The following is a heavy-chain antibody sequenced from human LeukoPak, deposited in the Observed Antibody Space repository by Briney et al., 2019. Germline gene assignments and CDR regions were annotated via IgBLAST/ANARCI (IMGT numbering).Heavy chain of an antibody. CDR1: GFTFSSYS. CDR3: AELGITMIGGV. J-gene: IGHJ6*04. V-gene: IGHV3-48*04. Sequence: GGTLRLSCAASGFTFSSYSMNWVRQAPGKGLEWVSYISSSGSTIYYADSVKGRFTISRDNAKNSLYLQMNSLRAEDTAVYYCAELGITMIGGVWGKGTTVTISS. CDR2: ISSSGSTI. D-gene: IGHD3-10*02.